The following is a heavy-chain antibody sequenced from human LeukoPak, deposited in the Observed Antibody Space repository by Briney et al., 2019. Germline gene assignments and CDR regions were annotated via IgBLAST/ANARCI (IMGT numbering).Heavy chain of an antibody. CDR1: GGTFSSYA. V-gene: IGHV1-69*06. CDR2: IIPIFGTA. Sequence: GASVKVSCKASGGTFSSYAISWVRQAPGQGLEWMGGIIPIFGTANYAQKFQGRVTITADKSTSTAYMELSSLRSEDTAVYYCARLLSGGSGNSPDYWGQGTLVTVSS. CDR3: ARLLSGGSGNSPDY. J-gene: IGHJ4*02. D-gene: IGHD1-26*01.